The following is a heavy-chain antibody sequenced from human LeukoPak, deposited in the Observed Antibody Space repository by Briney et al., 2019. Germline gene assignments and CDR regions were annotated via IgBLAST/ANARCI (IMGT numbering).Heavy chain of an antibody. J-gene: IGHJ4*02. CDR3: ARDRVGATDYFDY. D-gene: IGHD1-26*01. CDR1: GFTFSSYA. V-gene: IGHV3-30-3*01. CDR2: ISYDGSNK. Sequence: PGGSLRLSCAASGFTFSSYAMRWVRQAPGKGLEWVAVISYDGSNKYYADSVKGRFTISRDNSKNTLYLQMNSLRAEDTAAYYCARDRVGATDYFDYWGQGTLVTVSS.